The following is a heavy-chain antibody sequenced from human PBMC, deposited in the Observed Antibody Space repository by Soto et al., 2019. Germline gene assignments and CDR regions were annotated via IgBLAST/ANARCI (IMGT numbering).Heavy chain of an antibody. CDR2: ITKSGDT. CDR3: AKGRTSGWYEWDY. D-gene: IGHD6-19*01. J-gene: IGHJ4*02. CDR1: GFTFNIYA. V-gene: IGHV3-23*01. Sequence: EAQLLESGGDLIQPGGSLRLSCAASGFTFNIYAMSWVRQAPGKGLEWVSSITKSGDTYYADSVRGRFIIPRDNSRNKMYLKMNGVRAEDTAVYYCAKGRTSGWYEWDYWGQGDLVTVTS.